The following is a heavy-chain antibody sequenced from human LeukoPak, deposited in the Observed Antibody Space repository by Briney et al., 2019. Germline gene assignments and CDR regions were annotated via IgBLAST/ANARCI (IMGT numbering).Heavy chain of an antibody. V-gene: IGHV3-7*01. CDR2: IKHVGSEK. CDR1: GFAFSSYW. Sequence: GGPLRLSCAASGFAFSSYWMSWVRQAPGKGLEWVANIKHVGSEKYYVDSVKGRFTISRDNAKNALYLQMNSLRGEDTAVYYCARSPTYYDFWSGYRFIDYWGQGTLVTVSS. CDR3: ARSPTYYDFWSGYRFIDY. J-gene: IGHJ4*02. D-gene: IGHD3-3*01.